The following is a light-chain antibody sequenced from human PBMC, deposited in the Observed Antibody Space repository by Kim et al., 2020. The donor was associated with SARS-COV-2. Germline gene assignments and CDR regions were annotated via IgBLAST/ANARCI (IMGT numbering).Light chain of an antibody. J-gene: IGLJ2*01. CDR2: QDS. CDR3: RAWDSSTAVV. CDR1: KLGDKY. Sequence: SYELTQPPSVSVSPGQTASITCSGDKLGDKYACWYQQKPGQSPVLVIYQDSKRPSGIPERFSGSNSGNTATLTISGTQAMDEADYYCRAWDSSTAVVFGGGNQLTVL. V-gene: IGLV3-1*01.